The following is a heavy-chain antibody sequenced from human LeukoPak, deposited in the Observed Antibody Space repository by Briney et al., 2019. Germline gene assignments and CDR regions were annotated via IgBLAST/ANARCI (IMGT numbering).Heavy chain of an antibody. D-gene: IGHD2-2*01. CDR2: MNPNSGNT. V-gene: IGHV1-8*03. CDR3: ARFNQLSDAFDI. J-gene: IGHJ3*02. Sequence: ASVKVSCKASGYTFTSYDINWVRLATGQGLEWMGWMNPNSGNTGYAQKFQGRVTITRNTSISTAYMELSSLRSEDTAVYYCARFNQLSDAFDIWGQGTMVTVSS. CDR1: GYTFTSYD.